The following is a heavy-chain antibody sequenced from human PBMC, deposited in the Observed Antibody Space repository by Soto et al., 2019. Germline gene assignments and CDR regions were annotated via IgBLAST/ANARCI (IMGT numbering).Heavy chain of an antibody. CDR3: ARYIAGSRALDY. V-gene: IGHV4-4*02. CDR1: GGSISSTNW. Sequence: QVQLQEAGPGLVKPSGTLSLTCAVSGGSISSTNWWTWVRQPPGKGLEWIGEIHHSGTTNYNPSLKSRVTISVDKSKNQFSLNLSSVTAADTAVYYCARYIAGSRALDYWGQGTLVTVSS. J-gene: IGHJ4*02. D-gene: IGHD1-26*01. CDR2: IHHSGTT.